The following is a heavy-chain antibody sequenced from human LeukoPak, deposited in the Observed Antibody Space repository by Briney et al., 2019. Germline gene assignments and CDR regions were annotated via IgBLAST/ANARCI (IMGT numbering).Heavy chain of an antibody. D-gene: IGHD4-23*01. V-gene: IGHV4-61*02. CDR2: IYTSGST. J-gene: IGHJ4*02. CDR3: ASRYYGGNSVDY. Sequence: PSQTLSLTCTASGGSFSSGSYYWSWLRQPAGTGLEWIGRIYTSGSTNYNPSLKSRVTISVDTSKNQFSLKLSSVTAADTAVYYCASRYYGGNSVDYWGQGTLVTVSS. CDR1: GGSFSSGSYY.